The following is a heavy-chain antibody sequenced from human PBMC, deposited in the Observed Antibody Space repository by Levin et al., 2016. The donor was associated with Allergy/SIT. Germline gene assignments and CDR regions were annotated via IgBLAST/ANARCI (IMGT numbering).Heavy chain of an antibody. CDR2: IYWDDEK. J-gene: IGHJ4*02. CDR1: GFSLTTNGVG. D-gene: IGHD4/OR15-4a*01. V-gene: IGHV2-5*02. CDR3: AHSPPGELTGAYFFFDY. Sequence: SGPTLVKPTQTLTLTCTFSGFSLTTNGVGVGWVRQPPGKALEWLGIIYWDDEKLYSPSLKSRLTMTKDTSKNQVVLTVTNVDPLDTATYYCAHSPPGELTGAYFFFDYWGPGTLVTVSS.